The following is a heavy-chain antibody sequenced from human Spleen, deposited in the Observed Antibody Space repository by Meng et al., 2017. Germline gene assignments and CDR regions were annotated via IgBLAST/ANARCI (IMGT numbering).Heavy chain of an antibody. J-gene: IGHJ4*02. V-gene: IGHV1-8*03. D-gene: IGHD3-10*01. CDR2: INPNSGNT. CDR3: AKDYYGSSYFDY. CDR1: GYTFTDYY. Sequence: ASVKVSCKASGYTFTDYYIHWVRQAPGQGLEWMGRINPNSGNTGYAQKFQGRVTITRNTSISTAYMELSSLRSEDTAVYYCAKDYYGSSYFDYWGQGTLVTVSS.